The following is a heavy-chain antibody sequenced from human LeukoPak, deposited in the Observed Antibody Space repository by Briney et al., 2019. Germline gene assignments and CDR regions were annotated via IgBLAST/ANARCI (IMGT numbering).Heavy chain of an antibody. CDR3: VRSPRGSGSSTLLGVAFDI. V-gene: IGHV4-34*01. CDR1: GGSFSAYY. D-gene: IGHD3-10*01. J-gene: IGHJ3*02. Sequence: PSETLSLTCAVYGGSFSAYYWSWVRQPPGKGLEWIGDIHHSGSTNYNPSLKSRVTISVDKSKNQFSLKLSSVTAADAAVYYCVRSPRGSGSSTLLGVAFDIWGQGTMVTVSS. CDR2: IHHSGST.